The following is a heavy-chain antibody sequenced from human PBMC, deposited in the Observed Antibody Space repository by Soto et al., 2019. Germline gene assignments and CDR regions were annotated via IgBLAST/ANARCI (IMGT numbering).Heavy chain of an antibody. CDR2: VIPLFGTA. CDR3: ARVDIVVVPAAPWGYYGMDV. CDR1: GGTFSSYA. Sequence: QVPLVQSGAEVKKPGSSVKVSCQASGGTFSSYAISWVRQAPGPGLEWMGGVIPLFGTANYAQKFQGRVTITADESTSTAYMELSSLRSEDTAVYYCARVDIVVVPAAPWGYYGMDVWGQGTTVTVSS. J-gene: IGHJ6*02. D-gene: IGHD2-2*01. V-gene: IGHV1-69*01.